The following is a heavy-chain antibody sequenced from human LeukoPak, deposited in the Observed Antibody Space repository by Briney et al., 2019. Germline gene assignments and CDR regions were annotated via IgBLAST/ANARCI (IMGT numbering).Heavy chain of an antibody. D-gene: IGHD5-18*01. V-gene: IGHV1-2*06. J-gene: IGHJ4*02. CDR3: ARGFEYSYGYVDY. CDR1: GYTFTGYY. CDR2: INPNSGGT. Sequence: ASVTVSCKASGYTFTGYYMHWVRQAPGQGLEWMGRINPNSGGTNYAQKFQGRVTMTRDTSISTAYMELSRLRSDDTAVYYCARGFEYSYGYVDYWGQGTLVTVSS.